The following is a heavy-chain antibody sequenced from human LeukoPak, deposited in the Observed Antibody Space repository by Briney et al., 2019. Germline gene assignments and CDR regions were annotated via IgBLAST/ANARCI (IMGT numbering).Heavy chain of an antibody. CDR1: GFTFSTYS. V-gene: IGHV3-48*04. Sequence: GGSLRLSCAASGFTFSTYSMNWVRQAPGKGLEWVSYISSSGSTIYYADSVKGRFTISRDNAKNSLYLQMNSLRAEDTAVYYCARDRSYGYPTHFDYWGQGTLVTVSS. CDR2: ISSSGSTI. CDR3: ARDRSYGYPTHFDY. D-gene: IGHD5-18*01. J-gene: IGHJ4*02.